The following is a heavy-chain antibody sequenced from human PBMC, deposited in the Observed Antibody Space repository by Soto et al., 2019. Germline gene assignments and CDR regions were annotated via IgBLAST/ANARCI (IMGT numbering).Heavy chain of an antibody. CDR1: GGSFGSSAYY. J-gene: IGHJ5*02. CDR2: INYSGTA. CDR3: SRRAPEGFDP. V-gene: IGHV4-39*02. Sequence: SETLSLTCAVSGGSFGSSAYYWGWIRQAPGKGLEWIGSINYSGTAYYNPSLKSRVTISVDTSKNHFSLKLSSVTAADTALYYCSRRAPEGFDPWGQGTLVTVSS.